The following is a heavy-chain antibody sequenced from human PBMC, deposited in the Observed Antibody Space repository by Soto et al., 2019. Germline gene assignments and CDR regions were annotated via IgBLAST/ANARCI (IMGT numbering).Heavy chain of an antibody. CDR3: AIGSLYYYDSSGWPYAFDI. V-gene: IGHV1-46*01. J-gene: IGHJ3*02. Sequence: ASVKVSCKASGYTFTSYYMHWVRQAPGQGLEWMGIINPSGGSTSYAQKYQSRVTMTRDTSTSTVNMKLSSLKSEDMAVYYFAIGSLYYYDSSGWPYAFDIWGQGTMVTVSS. D-gene: IGHD3-22*01. CDR2: INPSGGST. CDR1: GYTFTSYY.